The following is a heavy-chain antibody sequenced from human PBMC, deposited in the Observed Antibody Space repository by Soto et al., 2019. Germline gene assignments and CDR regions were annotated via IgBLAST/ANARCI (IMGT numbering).Heavy chain of an antibody. Sequence: QVQLVQSGAEEKKPGASVKVSCKASGYTFTSYAMHWVRQAPGQRLEWMGWINAGNGNTKYSQKFQGRVTITRDTAASTAYMELSSLRAEDTAVYYCARAVAVPADFDYWGQGTLVTVSS. CDR2: INAGNGNT. CDR3: ARAVAVPADFDY. V-gene: IGHV1-3*05. J-gene: IGHJ4*02. CDR1: GYTFTSYA. D-gene: IGHD6-19*01.